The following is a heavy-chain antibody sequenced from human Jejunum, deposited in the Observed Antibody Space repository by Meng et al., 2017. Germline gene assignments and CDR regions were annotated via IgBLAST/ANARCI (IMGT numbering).Heavy chain of an antibody. J-gene: IGHJ5*02. D-gene: IGHD2-15*01. V-gene: IGHV4-34*01. CDR1: GGSFNSYF. Sequence: QVHLRQWGAGLVKPSETLSLTCGVYGGSFNSYFWNWIRQPPGKGLEWIGEINQNGRTNYNPSLESRVTISMDKSKKEFSLRLASVTAADTALYYCVRGRDPMVVGELDPWGQGTLVTVSS. CDR2: INQNGRT. CDR3: VRGRDPMVVGELDP.